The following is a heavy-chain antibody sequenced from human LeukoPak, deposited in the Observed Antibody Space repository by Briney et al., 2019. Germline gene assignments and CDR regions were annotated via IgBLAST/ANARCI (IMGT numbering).Heavy chain of an antibody. V-gene: IGHV3-33*01. CDR3: ARDQRTYYYDSREKKTSLYFDY. Sequence: GRSLRLSCAASGFTFSSYGMHWVRQAPGKGLEWVAVIWYDGSNKYYADSVKGRFTISRDNSKNTLYLQMNSLRAEDTAVYYCARDQRTYYYDSREKKTSLYFDYWGQGTLVTVSS. J-gene: IGHJ4*02. CDR2: IWYDGSNK. CDR1: GFTFSSYG. D-gene: IGHD3-22*01.